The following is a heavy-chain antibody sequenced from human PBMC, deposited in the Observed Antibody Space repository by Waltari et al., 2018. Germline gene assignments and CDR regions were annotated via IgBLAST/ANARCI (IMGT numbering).Heavy chain of an antibody. CDR3: VRDGLIHAADY. Sequence: EVQLVESGGNLVQPGGSLRLSWVASGFTFRNHYMLWARQAPGKGLEWVANINGDGSAKNYMDSVRGRFTISRDNAKNSVYMQLNSLRDDDTAVYYCVRDGLIHAADYWGQGTLVSVSS. CDR2: INGDGSAK. V-gene: IGHV3-7*01. CDR1: GFTFRNHY. J-gene: IGHJ4*02. D-gene: IGHD2-15*01.